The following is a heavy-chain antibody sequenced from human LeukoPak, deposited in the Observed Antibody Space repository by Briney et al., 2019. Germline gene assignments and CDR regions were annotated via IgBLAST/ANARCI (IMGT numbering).Heavy chain of an antibody. D-gene: IGHD6-19*01. CDR2: ISSTSTYI. J-gene: IGHJ1*01. CDR3: ARFETVAAKPIEH. V-gene: IGHV3-21*01. Sequence: PGGSLRLSCVASGFTFSDYSMNWVRQAPGKGLDWVSSISSTSTYILYADSVKDRFTISRDNARNSLYLQMNSLRAEDTAVYYCARFETVAAKPIEHWGPGTLVTVSS. CDR1: GFTFSDYS.